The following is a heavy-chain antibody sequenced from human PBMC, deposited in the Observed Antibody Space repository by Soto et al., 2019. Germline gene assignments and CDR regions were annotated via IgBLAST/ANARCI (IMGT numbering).Heavy chain of an antibody. J-gene: IGHJ4*02. CDR1: GGSISSYY. D-gene: IGHD3-3*01. V-gene: IGHV4-59*01. CDR3: ARVTSGYRPHFEY. CDR2: IYYSGST. Sequence: QVQLQESGPGLVKPSETLSLTCTVSGGSISSYYWSWIRQPPGKGLEWIGYIYYSGSTNYKPSLKSRATISVDTSKNQLSLKLSSVTAADTAVYYCARVTSGYRPHFEYWGQGTLVTVSS.